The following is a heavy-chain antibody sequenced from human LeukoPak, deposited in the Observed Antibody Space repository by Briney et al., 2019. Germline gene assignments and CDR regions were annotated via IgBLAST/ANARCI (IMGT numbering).Heavy chain of an antibody. CDR1: GFTFSSYW. J-gene: IGHJ4*02. Sequence: GGSLRLSCAASGFTFSSYWMSWVRQAPGKGLEWVANIKQDGSEKYYVDSVKGRFTISRDNSENTLYLQINSLRVEDTAVYYCAKDTPTTGYHLDSWGQGTLVTVSS. D-gene: IGHD1-1*01. CDR3: AKDTPTTGYHLDS. CDR2: IKQDGSEK. V-gene: IGHV3-7*01.